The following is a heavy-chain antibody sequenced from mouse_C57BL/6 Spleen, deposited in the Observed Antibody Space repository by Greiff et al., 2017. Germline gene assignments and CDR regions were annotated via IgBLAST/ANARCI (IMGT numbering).Heavy chain of an antibody. Sequence: QVQLQQPGAELVKPGASVKLSCTASGYTFTSYWMQWVKQRPGQGLEWIGEIDPSDSYTNYNQKFKGKATLTVDTSSSTAYMQLSSLTSEDSAVYYCARGGSSCYFDYWGQGTTLTVSS. D-gene: IGHD1-1*01. CDR1: GYTFTSYW. J-gene: IGHJ2*01. CDR3: ARGGSSCYFDY. V-gene: IGHV1-50*01. CDR2: IDPSDSYT.